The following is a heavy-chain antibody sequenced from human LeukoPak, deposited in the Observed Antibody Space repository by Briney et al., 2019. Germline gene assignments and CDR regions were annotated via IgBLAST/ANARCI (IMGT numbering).Heavy chain of an antibody. V-gene: IGHV3-23*01. Sequence: GGSLRLSCVASGFTFSNYAMSWVRQGPGKGLEWVSSISGSGGSTFYADSAKGRFTISRDNSKNTLYLQMNSLRAEDTAVYYCAKPLGTGIAAAGDLFDYWGQGTLVTVSS. CDR3: AKPLGTGIAAAGDLFDY. CDR1: GFTFSNYA. CDR2: ISGSGGST. J-gene: IGHJ4*02. D-gene: IGHD6-13*01.